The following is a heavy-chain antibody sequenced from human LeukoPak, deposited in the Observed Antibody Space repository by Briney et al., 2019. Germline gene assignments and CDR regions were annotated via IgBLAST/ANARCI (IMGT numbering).Heavy chain of an antibody. D-gene: IGHD4-23*01. CDR1: GGSISSSSYY. V-gene: IGHV4-61*01. CDR2: IYYSGST. J-gene: IGHJ4*02. CDR3: AREYGGNSWFNY. Sequence: SETLSLTXTVSGGSISSSSYYWSWIRQPPGKGLEWIGYIYYSGSTNYNPSLKSRVTISVDTSKNQFSLKLSSVTAADTAVYYCAREYGGNSWFNYWGQGTLVTVSS.